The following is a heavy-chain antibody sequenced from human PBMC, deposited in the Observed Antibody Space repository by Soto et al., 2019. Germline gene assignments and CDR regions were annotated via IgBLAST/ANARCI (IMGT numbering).Heavy chain of an antibody. CDR2: IRSETFGGTA. Sequence: GGSLRLSCSASGFTFGDYGMNWVRQAPGKGLEWISFIRSETFGGTAEYAASVKGRFIISRDDSKRTTYLQLNDLKAEDTAVYYCTSEDSFFNYGMDVWGQGTTVTVSS. J-gene: IGHJ6*02. CDR3: TSEDSFFNYGMDV. D-gene: IGHD3-16*01. V-gene: IGHV3-49*04. CDR1: GFTFGDYG.